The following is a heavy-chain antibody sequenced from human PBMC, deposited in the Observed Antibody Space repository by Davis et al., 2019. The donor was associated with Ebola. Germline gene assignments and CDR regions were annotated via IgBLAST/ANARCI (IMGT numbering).Heavy chain of an antibody. Sequence: SETLSLTCTVSGGSISNYYWSWIRQPPGKGLEWIGYIYYSGNTNSNPSLKSRVTISVDTSKNQFSLKLSSVTAADTAVYFCAGAGYSSGWNFASWGQGTLVIVSS. V-gene: IGHV4-59*01. D-gene: IGHD6-19*01. CDR3: AGAGYSSGWNFAS. CDR2: IYYSGNT. J-gene: IGHJ4*02. CDR1: GGSISNYY.